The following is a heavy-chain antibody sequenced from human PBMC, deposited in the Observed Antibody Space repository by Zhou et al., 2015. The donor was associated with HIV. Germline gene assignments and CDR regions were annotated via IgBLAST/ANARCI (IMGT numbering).Heavy chain of an antibody. CDR3: ARARGALAGARLWEF. V-gene: IGHV1-8*02. CDR2: MNPHTGNT. Sequence: QVQLVQSGAEVKKPGSSVKVSCKASGGTFSSYAISWVRQAPGQGLEWMGGMNPHTGNTGYAEKFQGRISMTRDTSINTAYMELSSLTSDDTAVYYCARARGALAGARLWEFWGQGTLVAVAS. J-gene: IGHJ4*02. D-gene: IGHD6-19*01. CDR1: GGTFSSYA.